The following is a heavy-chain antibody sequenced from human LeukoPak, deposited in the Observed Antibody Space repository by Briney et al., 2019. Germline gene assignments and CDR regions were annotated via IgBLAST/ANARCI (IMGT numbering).Heavy chain of an antibody. CDR1: GFTFSSYW. CDR2: IIQDGSEK. D-gene: IGHD3-16*01. V-gene: IGHV3-7*01. CDR3: ARDPYRDY. J-gene: IGHJ4*02. Sequence: PGGSLRLSCAASGFTFSSYWMSWVRQTRGKGLEWVANIIQDGSEKSYVDSVEGRFTISRDNAKNSLYLQMNSLRAEDTAVYYCARDPYRDYWGQGTLVTVSS.